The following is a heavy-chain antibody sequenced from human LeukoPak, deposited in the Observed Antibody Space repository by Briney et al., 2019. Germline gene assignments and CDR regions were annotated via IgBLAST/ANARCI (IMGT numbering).Heavy chain of an antibody. Sequence: SETLSLTCAVYGGSFSGYYWSWIRQPPGKGLEWIGEINHSGSTNYNPSLKSRVTISVDTYKNQFSLKLSSVTAADTAVYYCARGRWSGYGLDYWGQGTLVTVSS. V-gene: IGHV4-34*01. CDR1: GGSFSGYY. CDR3: ARGRWSGYGLDY. D-gene: IGHD5-12*01. J-gene: IGHJ4*02. CDR2: INHSGST.